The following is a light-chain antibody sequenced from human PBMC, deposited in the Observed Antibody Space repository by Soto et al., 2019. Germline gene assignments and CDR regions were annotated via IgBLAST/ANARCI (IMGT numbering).Light chain of an antibody. Sequence: DVQMTQSPSSLSAFVGDRVTITCRASQGIAPYLAWFQQKPGKVPKLLIYATSTLQSGVPSRFSGSGSGTDFTLTINSLQPEDVGTYYCQKDNSAPLTFGGVTKVEIK. CDR1: QGIAPY. CDR3: QKDNSAPLT. CDR2: ATS. V-gene: IGKV1-27*01. J-gene: IGKJ4*01.